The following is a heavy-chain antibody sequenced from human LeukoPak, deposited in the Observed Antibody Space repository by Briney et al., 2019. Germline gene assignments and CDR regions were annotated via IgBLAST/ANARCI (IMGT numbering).Heavy chain of an antibody. V-gene: IGHV3-23*01. D-gene: IGHD5-18*01. Sequence: PGGSLRLSCAASGFMFSSYAMSWVRQAPGKGLEWVSAISGSGGSTYYADSVKGRFTISRDNSKNTLYLQMNSLRAEDTAVYHCAKDLRGYSYYGYFDYWGQGTLVTVSS. CDR1: GFMFSSYA. J-gene: IGHJ4*02. CDR2: ISGSGGST. CDR3: AKDLRGYSYYGYFDY.